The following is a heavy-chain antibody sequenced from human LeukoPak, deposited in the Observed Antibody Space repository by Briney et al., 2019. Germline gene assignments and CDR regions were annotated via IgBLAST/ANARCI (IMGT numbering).Heavy chain of an antibody. CDR1: GFTFGNYA. V-gene: IGHV3-49*04. CDR3: TRATRMHCSSTSCQRPSDY. J-gene: IGHJ4*02. CDR2: ITNKAYAETT. D-gene: IGHD2-2*01. Sequence: PGGSLRLSCTTSGFTFGNYAVSWVRQAPGKGLEWVGLITNKAYAETTEYAASVKGRFTISRDDSKGIAYLQMDRLKTEDTAMYYCTRATRMHCSSTSCQRPSDYWGQGALVTVSS.